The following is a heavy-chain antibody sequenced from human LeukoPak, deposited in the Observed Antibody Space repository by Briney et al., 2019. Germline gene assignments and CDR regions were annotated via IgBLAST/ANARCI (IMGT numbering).Heavy chain of an antibody. CDR3: ARQNDFRLDY. Sequence: GGSLRLSCKGSGYTFSSYWIGWVRQMPGKGLEWMGIIYPGDSDTRYSPSLQGQVTISVDTSIGTAYLQWSSLNASDTAIYYCARQNDFRLDYWGQGTLVTVSS. V-gene: IGHV5-51*01. CDR1: GYTFSSYW. CDR2: IYPGDSDT. J-gene: IGHJ4*02. D-gene: IGHD3-3*01.